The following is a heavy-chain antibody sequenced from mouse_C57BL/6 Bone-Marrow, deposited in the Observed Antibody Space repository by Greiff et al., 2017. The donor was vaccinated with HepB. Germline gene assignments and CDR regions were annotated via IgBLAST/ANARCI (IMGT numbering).Heavy chain of an antibody. J-gene: IGHJ2*01. CDR2: IYPGDGDT. CDR1: GYAFSSSW. V-gene: IGHV1-82*01. Sequence: VQLQQSGPELVKPGASVKISCKASGYAFSSSWMNWVKQRPGKGLEWIGRIYPGDGDTNYNGKFKGKATLTADKSSSTAYMQLSSLTSEDSSVYFCARGGVYWGQGTTLTVSS. CDR3: ARGGVY.